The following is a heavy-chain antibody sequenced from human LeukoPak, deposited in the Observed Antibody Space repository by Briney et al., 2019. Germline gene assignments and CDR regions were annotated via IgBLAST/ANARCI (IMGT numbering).Heavy chain of an antibody. D-gene: IGHD6-6*01. CDR3: ARESTAARFDY. Sequence: GGSLRLSCAASGFTFSSYEMNWVRQAPGKGLEWVSYISSSGSAIYYADSVKGRFTISRDNAKNSLYLQMNSLRAEDTAVYYCARESTAARFDYWGQGTLVTVSS. CDR2: ISSSGSAI. V-gene: IGHV3-48*03. CDR1: GFTFSSYE. J-gene: IGHJ4*02.